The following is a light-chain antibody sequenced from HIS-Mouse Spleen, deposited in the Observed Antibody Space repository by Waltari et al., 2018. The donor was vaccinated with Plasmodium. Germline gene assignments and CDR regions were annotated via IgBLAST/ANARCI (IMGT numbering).Light chain of an antibody. CDR3: QQSYSTPGT. CDR2: AAS. V-gene: IGKV1-39*01. J-gene: IGKJ4*01. Sequence: DIQMTQSPHSLSASVGDRVTITCRACQSISSYLKWYQQIPGKDPTRLIYAASSVQSGVPSMFSGSGSGTDFTLTISSLQPEDFATYYCQQSYSTPGTFGGGTKVEIK. CDR1: QSISSY.